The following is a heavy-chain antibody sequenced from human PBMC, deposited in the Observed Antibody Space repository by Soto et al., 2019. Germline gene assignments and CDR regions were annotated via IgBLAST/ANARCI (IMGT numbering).Heavy chain of an antibody. V-gene: IGHV1-18*01. CDR2: ISPYDGNT. CDR1: GYTFSSYG. CDR3: ARGGYYDSSGSRNYHYYGMNV. Sequence: ASVKVSCKAPGYTFSSYGINWVRQAPGQGLEWLGWISPYDGNTKYAQILQGRVSMTTDTSTKTAYMEVRSLRSDDTAVYYCARGGYYDSSGSRNYHYYGMNVWGQGTTVTAP. D-gene: IGHD3-22*01. J-gene: IGHJ6*02.